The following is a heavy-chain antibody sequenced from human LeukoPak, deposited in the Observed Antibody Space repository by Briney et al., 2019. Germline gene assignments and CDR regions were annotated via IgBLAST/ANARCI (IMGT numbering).Heavy chain of an antibody. CDR2: INTDGSST. CDR3: ARGYSSSYRIDY. D-gene: IGHD6-6*01. Sequence: GGSLRLSCAASGFTFSIYWMHWVRQGPGKGPVWVSRINTDGSSTTYADSVKGRFTISRDNAKNTLYLQMNSLSAEDTAVYYCARGYSSSYRIDYWGQGTLVTVSS. CDR1: GFTFSIYW. V-gene: IGHV3-74*01. J-gene: IGHJ4*02.